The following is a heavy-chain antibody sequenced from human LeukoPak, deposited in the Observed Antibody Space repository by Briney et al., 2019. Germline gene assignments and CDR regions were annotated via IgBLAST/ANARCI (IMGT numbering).Heavy chain of an antibody. J-gene: IGHJ4*02. CDR3: ARYDSSGYYLGKVDY. Sequence: SEPLSLTSPFSGGSISSSSYYWGWIRHPPGKGLEWIGSIYYSGSTYYNPSLKSRVTISVDTSKNQFSLKLSSVTAADTAVYYCARYDSSGYYLGKVDYWGQGTLVTVSS. CDR2: IYYSGST. CDR1: GGSISSSSYY. D-gene: IGHD3-22*01. V-gene: IGHV4-39*01.